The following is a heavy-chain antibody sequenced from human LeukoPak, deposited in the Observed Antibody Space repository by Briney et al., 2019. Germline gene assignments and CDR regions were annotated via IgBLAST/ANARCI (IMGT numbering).Heavy chain of an antibody. J-gene: IGHJ3*01. D-gene: IGHD3-22*01. Sequence: SETLSLTCSVSDDSISPYYWSWIRQSPGKGLEWIGYIYYSGSTDYNPSLRSRVTMSVDTSKNQFSLRLSSVTAADTAIYYCAREGPCDDSGYYNTFDVWGQGIMVSVSS. CDR3: AREGPCDDSGYYNTFDV. V-gene: IGHV4-59*01. CDR2: IYYSGST. CDR1: DDSISPYY.